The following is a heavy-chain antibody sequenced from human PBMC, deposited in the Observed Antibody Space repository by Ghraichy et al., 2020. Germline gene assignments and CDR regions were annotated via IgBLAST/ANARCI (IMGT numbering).Heavy chain of an antibody. CDR2: IDHSGGT. V-gene: IGHV4-34*01. D-gene: IGHD6-13*01. Sequence: TLSLPCAVYGGSFSAYYWTWIRQPPGKGLEWIGEIDHSGGTNYNPSLKSRVTISVDTSKNHLSLKMNSVTAADTAVYYCAKWVFAAGTKFHHWGQGTLVTVSS. J-gene: IGHJ1*01. CDR1: GGSFSAYY. CDR3: AKWVFAAGTKFHH.